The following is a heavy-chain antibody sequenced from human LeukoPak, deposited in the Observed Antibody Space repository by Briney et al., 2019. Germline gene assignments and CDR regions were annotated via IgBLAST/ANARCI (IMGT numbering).Heavy chain of an antibody. V-gene: IGHV3-30*03. J-gene: IGHJ4*02. CDR3: GAGILFLDY. CDR2: ISYDGSNK. Sequence: GRSLRLSCAASGFSFSTYGMHWVRQAPGKGLEWVALISYDGSNKYYADSVKGRFTISRDNSKNTLYLRMNSLKTEDTAVYYCGAGILFLDYWGQGTLVTVSS. CDR1: GFSFSTYG. D-gene: IGHD3-3*01.